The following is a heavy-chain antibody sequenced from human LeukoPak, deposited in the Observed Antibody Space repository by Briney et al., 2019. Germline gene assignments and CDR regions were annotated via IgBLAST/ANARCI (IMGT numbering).Heavy chain of an antibody. CDR1: GFTFSRYA. Sequence: GVLRLSCAASGFTFSRYAMNWVRQAPGKGLEWISFISGSGGRTYYADSVKGRFTISRDNSKSTLYLQMNSLRADDTAVYIRASWGGTNDANFLGPFDYWGQGTLVTVSS. CDR3: ASWGGTNDANFLGPFDY. D-gene: IGHD1-7*01. V-gene: IGHV3-23*01. CDR2: ISGSGGRT. J-gene: IGHJ4*02.